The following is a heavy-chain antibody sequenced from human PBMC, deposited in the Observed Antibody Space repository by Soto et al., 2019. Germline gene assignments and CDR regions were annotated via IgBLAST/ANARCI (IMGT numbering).Heavy chain of an antibody. V-gene: IGHV4-39*01. Sequence: SETLSLTCNVSGGSIDRSNYYWDWLRQPPGKGLEWIGTTYYNGNAYYNPSLKSRFSMSVDTSKNQFSLKLVSVTAADTAVYYCARHLVAVVIKGWGYWGQGTLVTVS. D-gene: IGHD3-10*01. CDR1: GGSIDRSNYY. CDR2: TYYNGNA. J-gene: IGHJ4*02. CDR3: ARHLVAVVIKGWGY.